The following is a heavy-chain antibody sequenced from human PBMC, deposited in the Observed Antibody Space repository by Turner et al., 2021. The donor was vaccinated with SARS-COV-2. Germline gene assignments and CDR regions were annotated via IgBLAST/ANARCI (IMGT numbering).Heavy chain of an antibody. CDR1: GGSISSYY. CDR3: ASYYYDSSGYHYAFDY. Sequence: QVQLQESGPGLVKPSETLSLTCTVSGGSISSYYWSCIRQPPGKGLEWIGYIYYSWSTNYNPYLKSRVTISVDTSKNQSSLKLSSVTAADTAVYYCASYYYDSSGYHYAFDYWGQGTLVTVSS. D-gene: IGHD3-22*01. V-gene: IGHV4-59*01. CDR2: IYYSWST. J-gene: IGHJ4*02.